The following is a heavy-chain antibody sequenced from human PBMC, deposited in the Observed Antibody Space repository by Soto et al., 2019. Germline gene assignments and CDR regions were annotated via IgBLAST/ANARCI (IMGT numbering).Heavy chain of an antibody. J-gene: IGHJ4*02. CDR3: AKGRGGSGSLTPRVDF. V-gene: IGHV3-23*01. D-gene: IGHD3-10*01. Sequence: EVQLLESGGGLVQPGGSLRLSCAASGFTFNNYSMNWVRQAPGKGLEWVSAISGGGDTTSYADSVKGRFTVSRDGSKNTTYLQMSSLSAEDTALYYCAKGRGGSGSLTPRVDFWGRGTLVTDSS. CDR2: ISGGGDTT. CDR1: GFTFNNYS.